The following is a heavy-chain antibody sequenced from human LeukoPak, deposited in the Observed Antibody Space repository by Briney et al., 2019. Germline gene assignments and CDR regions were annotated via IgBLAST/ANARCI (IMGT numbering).Heavy chain of an antibody. J-gene: IGHJ4*02. D-gene: IGHD2-8*02. CDR2: INPNSGGT. CDR3: ARDRTGALFFDY. V-gene: IGHV1-2*06. Sequence: EASVKVSCTASGYTFTDYFMHWVRQAPGQGLEWMGRINPNSGGTNYAQKFQGRVTMTRDTSISTAYMELSGLGSDDTAVYYCARDRTGALFFDYWGQGTLVTVSS. CDR1: GYTFTDYF.